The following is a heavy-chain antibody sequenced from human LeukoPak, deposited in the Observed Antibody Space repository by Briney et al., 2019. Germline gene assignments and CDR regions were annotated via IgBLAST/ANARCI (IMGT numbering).Heavy chain of an antibody. Sequence: GGSLRLSCAASGFTVSSNYMSWVRQAPGKGLEWVSVIYSGGSTYYADSVKGRFTISRDNSKNTLYLQMNSLRAEDTAVYYSAREGYCSSTSCYTLGDAFDIWGQGTMVTVSS. J-gene: IGHJ3*02. CDR2: IYSGGST. CDR1: GFTVSSNY. D-gene: IGHD2-2*02. V-gene: IGHV3-53*01. CDR3: AREGYCSSTSCYTLGDAFDI.